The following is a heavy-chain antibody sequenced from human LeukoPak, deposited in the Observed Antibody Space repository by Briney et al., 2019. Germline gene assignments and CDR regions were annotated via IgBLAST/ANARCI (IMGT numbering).Heavy chain of an antibody. CDR1: GFTFSNYS. CDR3: ARDRHAAMVYYYYYMDV. D-gene: IGHD2-2*01. V-gene: IGHV3-21*04. Sequence: GGSLRLSCAGSGFTFSNYSINWVRQAPGKGLEWVSSISPSSHYIYYADSVRGRFTISRDNARNSLYLQMNSLRDEDTAVYYCARDRHAAMVYYYYYMDVWGTGTTVTVSS. CDR2: ISPSSHYI. J-gene: IGHJ6*03.